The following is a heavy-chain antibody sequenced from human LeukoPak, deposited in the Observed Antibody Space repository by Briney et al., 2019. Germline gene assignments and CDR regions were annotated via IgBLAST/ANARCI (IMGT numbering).Heavy chain of an antibody. V-gene: IGHV3-23*01. D-gene: IGHD2-2*01. CDR3: AKSDCSSTSCSLFDY. CDR1: GFTFSSYA. Sequence: GGSLRLSCAASGFTFSSYAMSWVRQAPGKGLEWVSTISGGGNNACYADSEKGRFSISRDNSRNTLFLQMNSLRAEDTAVYYCAKSDCSSTSCSLFDYWGQGTLVTVSS. CDR2: ISGGGNNA. J-gene: IGHJ4*02.